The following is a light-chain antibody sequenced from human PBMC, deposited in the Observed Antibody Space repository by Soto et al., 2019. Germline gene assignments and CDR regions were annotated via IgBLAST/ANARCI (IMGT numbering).Light chain of an antibody. J-gene: IGKJ2*01. CDR3: HQYYNTPRT. CDR1: QSVLYSSNNKNY. Sequence: DIVMTQSPDSLAVSLRERATINCKSSQSVLYSSNNKNYLAWYQQRPGQPPRLLISWASTRESGVPDRFTGSGSGTDFTLTISRLQPDDVAVYYGHQYYNTPRTFGHGTKLEIK. V-gene: IGKV4-1*01. CDR2: WAS.